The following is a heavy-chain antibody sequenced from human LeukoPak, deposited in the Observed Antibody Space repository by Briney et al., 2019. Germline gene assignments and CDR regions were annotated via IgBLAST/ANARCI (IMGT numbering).Heavy chain of an antibody. CDR2: INHSGGT. D-gene: IGHD4-17*01. V-gene: IGHV4-34*01. J-gene: IGHJ4*02. Sequence: PSETLSLTCAVYGGSFSGYYWSWIRQPPGKGLEWIGEINHSGGTNYNPSLKSRVTISVDTSKNQFSLKLSSVTAADTAVYYCARARYGDYPYDYWGQGTLVTASS. CDR1: GGSFSGYY. CDR3: ARARYGDYPYDY.